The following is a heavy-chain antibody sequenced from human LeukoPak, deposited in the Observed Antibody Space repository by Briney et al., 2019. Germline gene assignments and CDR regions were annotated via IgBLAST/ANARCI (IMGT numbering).Heavy chain of an antibody. CDR1: GGSIRTYY. D-gene: IGHD6-25*01. V-gene: IGHV4-59*01. CDR3: AREPRSSSDPYYFDF. Sequence: SETLSLTCTVSGGSIRTYYWSWIRQPPGKGLEGIGCIYYSGSTNYNPSLKSRVTISVDMSKNQFSLKLSSVTAADTAVYYCAREPRSSSDPYYFDFWGQGTLVTVSS. CDR2: IYYSGST. J-gene: IGHJ4*02.